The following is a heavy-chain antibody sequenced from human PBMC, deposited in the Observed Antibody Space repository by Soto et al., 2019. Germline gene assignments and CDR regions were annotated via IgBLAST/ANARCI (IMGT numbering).Heavy chain of an antibody. J-gene: IGHJ5*01. CDR2: INHSGRV. V-gene: IGHV4-34*01. D-gene: IGHD3-22*01. CDR3: STRAYDTNGYYRFDP. CDR1: GGSFSGHS. Sequence: PSETLSLTCAVYGGSFSGHSWTWIRQSPGKGLEWIGDINHSGRVNYSPSLKSRVTISLDTSKNQFSLTLSAVTAADTAMYYCSTRAYDTNGYYRFDPSGPGTMVTVYS.